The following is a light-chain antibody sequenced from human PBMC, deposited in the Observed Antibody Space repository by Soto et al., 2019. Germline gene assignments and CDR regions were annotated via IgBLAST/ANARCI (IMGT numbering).Light chain of an antibody. CDR1: QSIDSW. V-gene: IGKV1-5*03. J-gene: IGKJ1*01. CDR2: RAS. CDR3: QQYRSYST. Sequence: IQMTQSPSTLSASVGDRVTITCRASQSIDSWLAWYQQKPGKAPDLLIFRASSLESGVPSRFSGSGSGTEFTLTISSLQPDDFATYYCQQYRSYSTFGQGTKVDIK.